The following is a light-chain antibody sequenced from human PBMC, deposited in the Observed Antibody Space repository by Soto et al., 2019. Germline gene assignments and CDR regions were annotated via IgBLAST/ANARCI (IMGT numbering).Light chain of an antibody. CDR1: QSVSSSY. CDR2: GAS. J-gene: IGKJ2*01. CDR3: PLHTSSPHVYT. Sequence: DIVLTQSPGTLSLSPGERATLSCRARQSVSSSYLVWYQQKRGQAPRLLISGASSRVTGIPDRFSGSGSGTDFTLTISGLEPEDFAVHYCPLHTSSPHVYTFRQGTRLEIK. V-gene: IGKV3-20*01.